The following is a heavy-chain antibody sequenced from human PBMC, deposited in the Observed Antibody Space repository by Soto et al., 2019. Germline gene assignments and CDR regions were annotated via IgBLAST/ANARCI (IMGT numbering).Heavy chain of an antibody. CDR1: GFSLSTSGVG. CDR2: IYWDDDK. V-gene: IGHV2-5*02. CDR3: AHRAGLDGNWNGRSFDF. Sequence: QITLRESGPTRVRPTQTLTLTCTFSGFSLSTSGVGVGWLRQPPGKALDHLALIYWDDDKPHSPSRKSRLSIAKDTSINPVVLTITNRDPVDTAIYDCAHRAGLDGNWNGRSFDFWGRGDLVTVS. J-gene: IGHJ4*01. D-gene: IGHD1-1*01.